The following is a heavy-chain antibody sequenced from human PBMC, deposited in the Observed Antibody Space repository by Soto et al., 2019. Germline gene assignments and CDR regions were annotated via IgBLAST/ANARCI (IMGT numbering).Heavy chain of an antibody. Sequence: QLQLQESGPGLVKPSETLSLTCTVSGGSISSSSYYWGWIRQPPGKGLEWIGSIYYSGSTYYNPSLKSRVTISVDTSKNQFSLKLSSVTAADTAVYYCASRTYCSSTSCYTGVDYWGQGTLVTVSS. CDR1: GGSISSSSYY. V-gene: IGHV4-39*01. J-gene: IGHJ4*02. D-gene: IGHD2-2*01. CDR3: ASRTYCSSTSCYTGVDY. CDR2: IYYSGST.